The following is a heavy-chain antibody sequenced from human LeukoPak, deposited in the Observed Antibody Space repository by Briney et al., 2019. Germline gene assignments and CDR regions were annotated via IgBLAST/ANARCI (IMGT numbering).Heavy chain of an antibody. Sequence: GGSLRLSCAASGFTFSSYEMNWVRQAPGKGLEWVSYISSSGSTIYYADSVKGRFTISRDNAKNSPYLQMNSLRAEDTAVYYCARGQQLGSLEDAFDIWGQGTMVTVSS. J-gene: IGHJ3*02. CDR3: ARGQQLGSLEDAFDI. CDR1: GFTFSSYE. CDR2: ISSSGSTI. V-gene: IGHV3-48*03. D-gene: IGHD6-13*01.